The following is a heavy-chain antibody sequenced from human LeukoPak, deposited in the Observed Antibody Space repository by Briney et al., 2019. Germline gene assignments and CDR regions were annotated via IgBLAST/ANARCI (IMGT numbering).Heavy chain of an antibody. CDR3: ARAAPQIEYSSSWYYYYYMDV. CDR1: GYTFTGSY. J-gene: IGHJ6*03. Sequence: ASVKVSCKASGYTFTGSYLHWVRQAPGHGLEWMGIINPSGGSASYAQKFQGRVTMTRDMSTSTVYMELSSLRSEDTAVYYCARAAPQIEYSSSWYYYYYMDVWGKGTTVTVSS. CDR2: INPSGGSA. D-gene: IGHD6-13*01. V-gene: IGHV1-46*01.